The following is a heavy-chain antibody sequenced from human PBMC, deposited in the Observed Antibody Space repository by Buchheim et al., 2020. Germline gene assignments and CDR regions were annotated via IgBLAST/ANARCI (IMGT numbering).Heavy chain of an antibody. Sequence: EVQLVQSGAEVKKPGESLRISCKGSGYSFTSYWISWVRQMPGKGLEWMGRIDPSDSYTNYSPSFQGHVTISADQSISTAYLQWGSLKASDTAMYYCARQGAGDDSSGHTRRYFDYWGQGTL. D-gene: IGHD3-22*01. CDR1: GYSFTSYW. V-gene: IGHV5-10-1*01. J-gene: IGHJ4*02. CDR3: ARQGAGDDSSGHTRRYFDY. CDR2: IDPSDSYT.